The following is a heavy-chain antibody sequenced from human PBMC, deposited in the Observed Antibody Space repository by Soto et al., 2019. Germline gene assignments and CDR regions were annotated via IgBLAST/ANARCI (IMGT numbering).Heavy chain of an antibody. D-gene: IGHD3-9*01. V-gene: IGHV3-7*01. Sequence: PGGSLRLSCAASGFTFSSDWMRWVRQATGKGLEWVANIKQDGSEKYYVDSVKGRFTISRDNAKNSLYLQMNSLRAEDTAVYYCAREELVTWNGMDVWGQGTTVTVSS. CDR1: GFTFSSDW. CDR2: IKQDGSEK. CDR3: AREELVTWNGMDV. J-gene: IGHJ6*02.